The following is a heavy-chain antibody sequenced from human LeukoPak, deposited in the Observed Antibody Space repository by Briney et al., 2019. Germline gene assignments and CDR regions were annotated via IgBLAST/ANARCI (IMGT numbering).Heavy chain of an antibody. CDR2: INTNTGNP. V-gene: IGHV7-4-1*02. D-gene: IGHD5-24*01. CDR3: AKDWRWQQDIYGMNV. CDR1: GYTFTSYA. J-gene: IGHJ6*02. Sequence: GASVKVSCKASGYTFTSYAMNWVRQAPGQGLEWMGWINTNTGNPTYAQGFTGRFVFSLDTSVSTAYLQISSLKAEDTAVHYCAKDWRWQQDIYGMNVWGPGTTVTVSS.